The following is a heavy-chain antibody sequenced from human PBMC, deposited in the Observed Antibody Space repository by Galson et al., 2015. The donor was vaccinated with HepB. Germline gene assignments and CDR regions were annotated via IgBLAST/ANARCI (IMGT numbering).Heavy chain of an antibody. V-gene: IGHV5-10-1*01. J-gene: IGHJ4*02. CDR1: GYTFTTYW. CDR2: IDSRDSST. CDR3: AKRPNDYGAYGLGD. D-gene: IGHD4-17*01. Sequence: QSGAEVKKPGESLRISCKGSGYTFTTYWISWARQMPGKGLEWMGRIDSRDSSTTYSPSFQGHVTISADTSIATAYLQWNSLKASDTAIYYCAKRPNDYGAYGLGDWGQGTLVTVSS.